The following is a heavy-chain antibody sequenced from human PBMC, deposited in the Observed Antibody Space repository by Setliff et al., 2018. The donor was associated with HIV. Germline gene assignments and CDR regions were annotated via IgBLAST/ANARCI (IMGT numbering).Heavy chain of an antibody. D-gene: IGHD6-19*01. CDR2: IKQDGTEK. CDR1: GFTFTGTW. CDR3: ARVREGYESSGFYVYYYYYMDL. V-gene: IGHV3-7*01. J-gene: IGHJ6*03. Sequence: GGSLRLSCAASGFTFTGTWMAWVRQAPGKGPEWVANIKQDGTEKHYMDSVKGRFTISRDNADRSIYLQMNSLRVEDTAVYYCARVREGYESSGFYVYYYYYMDLWGKGTTVTVSS.